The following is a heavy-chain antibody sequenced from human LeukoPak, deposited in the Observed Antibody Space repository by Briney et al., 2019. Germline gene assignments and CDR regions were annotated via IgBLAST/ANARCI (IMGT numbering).Heavy chain of an antibody. V-gene: IGHV3-30*04. J-gene: IGHJ4*02. CDR1: GFTFSSYA. CDR2: ISYDGSNK. D-gene: IGHD6-13*01. CDR3: ARDKRAAGTRELDY. Sequence: PGRSLRLSCAASGFTFSSYAMHWVRQAPGKGLEWVAVISYDGSNKYYADSVKGRFTISGDNSKNTLYLQMNSLRAEDTAVYYCARDKRAAGTRELDYWGQGTLVTVSS.